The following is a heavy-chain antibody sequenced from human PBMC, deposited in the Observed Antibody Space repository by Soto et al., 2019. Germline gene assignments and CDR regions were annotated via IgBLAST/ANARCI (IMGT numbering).Heavy chain of an antibody. CDR3: ALLTGERYFDP. D-gene: IGHD3-9*01. V-gene: IGHV1-69*01. CDR2: LIPMVGTP. J-gene: IGHJ5*02. CDR1: GGSFRTDV. Sequence: QVQLVQSGAEVKKPGSSVKVSCKASGGSFRTDVVSWVRQAPGQGLEGMGGLIPMVGTPNHAEKLKGRLTITADESTSTAYMNWCGLTSQDTAVYYCALLTGERYFDPWGQGTLVIVSS.